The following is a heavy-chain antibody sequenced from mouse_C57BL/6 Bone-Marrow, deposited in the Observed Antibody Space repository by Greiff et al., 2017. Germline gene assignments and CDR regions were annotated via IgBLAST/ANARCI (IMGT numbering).Heavy chain of an antibody. CDR2: IYPRSGNT. Sequence: QVQLQQSGAELARPGASVKLSCKASGYTFTSYGISWVKQRTGQGLEWIGEIYPRSGNTYYNEKFKGKATLTADKSSSTAYMQLNSLTSEDSAVYFWARGGLLYFDYGGQGTTLTVSS. V-gene: IGHV1-81*01. CDR3: ARGGLLYFDY. J-gene: IGHJ2*01. CDR1: GYTFTSYG. D-gene: IGHD2-3*01.